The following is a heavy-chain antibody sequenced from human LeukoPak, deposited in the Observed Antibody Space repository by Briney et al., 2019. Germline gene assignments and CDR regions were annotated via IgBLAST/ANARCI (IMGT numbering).Heavy chain of an antibody. CDR2: IFSSGST. CDR1: GGPITRGGYY. J-gene: IGHJ5*02. V-gene: IGHV4-31*03. D-gene: IGHD1-7*01. Sequence: PSETLSLTCSVSGGPITRGGYYWSWIRHLPGKGLEWIGYIFSSGSTSYNPFLRSRVTVSFDTSKNQFFLNLSSVTAADTAIYYCAREAWAGTLSGWFDPWGQGTLVTVSS. CDR3: AREAWAGTLSGWFDP.